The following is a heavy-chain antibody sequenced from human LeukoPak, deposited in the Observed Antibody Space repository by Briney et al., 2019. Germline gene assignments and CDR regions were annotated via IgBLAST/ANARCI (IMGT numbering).Heavy chain of an antibody. CDR1: GYSISSGYY. V-gene: IGHV4-38-2*01. Sequence: PSETLSLTCAVSGYSISSGYYWGWIRQPPGKGLEWIGSIYHSGSTYYNPSLTSRVTISVAPSKHPFSLKLSSVTAADTAVYYCASAYYDILTGYFDYWGQGTLVTVSS. D-gene: IGHD3-9*01. CDR3: ASAYYDILTGYFDY. J-gene: IGHJ4*02. CDR2: IYHSGST.